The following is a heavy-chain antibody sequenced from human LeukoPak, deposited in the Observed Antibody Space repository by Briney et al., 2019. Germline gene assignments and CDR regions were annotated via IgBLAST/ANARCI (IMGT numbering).Heavy chain of an antibody. Sequence: SETLSLTCTVSGGSVSNSLYYWSWIRQPPGKGLEWIGYIYYNGDTNYNPSLKSRVIVSIDTSSNQFSLRLNSMTAADTAVYYCARVLRAASWRSYDYWGQGSLVTVSS. CDR3: ARVLRAASWRSYDY. D-gene: IGHD5-18*01. CDR1: GGSVSNSLYY. J-gene: IGHJ4*02. V-gene: IGHV4-61*01. CDR2: IYYNGDT.